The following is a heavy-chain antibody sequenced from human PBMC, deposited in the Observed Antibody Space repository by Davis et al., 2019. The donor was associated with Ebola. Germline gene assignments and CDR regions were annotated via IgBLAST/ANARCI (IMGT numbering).Heavy chain of an antibody. CDR2: IWYDGSNK. CDR1: GFTFSSYG. Sequence: GESLKISCAASGFTFSSYGMHWVRQAPGKGLEWVAVIWYDGSNKYYADSVKGRFTISRDNSKNTLYLQMNSLRAEDTAVYYCARGQVYDFWSGYYAYYYGMDVWGQGTTVTVSS. V-gene: IGHV3-33*01. CDR3: ARGQVYDFWSGYYAYYYGMDV. D-gene: IGHD3-3*01. J-gene: IGHJ6*02.